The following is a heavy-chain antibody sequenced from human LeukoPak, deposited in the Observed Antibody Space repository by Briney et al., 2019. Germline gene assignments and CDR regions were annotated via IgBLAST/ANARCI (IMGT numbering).Heavy chain of an antibody. Sequence: SETLSLTCSVSGYSLTTNYSWGWIRQPPGKGLEWIGSVHHRGRTFYNPSLKSRLTISLETSKNHFSLKLTSVTSADTAVYYCAREILEYVNFDYWGQGTLVTVSS. V-gene: IGHV4-38-2*02. D-gene: IGHD3-3*01. CDR3: AREILEYVNFDY. CDR1: GYSLTTNYS. CDR2: VHHRGRT. J-gene: IGHJ4*02.